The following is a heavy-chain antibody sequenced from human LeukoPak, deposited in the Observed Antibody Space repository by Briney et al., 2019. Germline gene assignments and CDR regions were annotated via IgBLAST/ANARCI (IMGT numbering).Heavy chain of an antibody. J-gene: IGHJ4*02. CDR3: ARDRGDTMIVVVAFDY. D-gene: IGHD3-22*01. V-gene: IGHV4-34*01. CDR1: GGSFSGYY. Sequence: SETLSLTCAVYGGSFSGYYWSWIRQPPGKGLEWIGSIYHSGSTYYNPSLKSRVTISVDTSKNQFSLKLSSVTAADTAVYYCARDRGDTMIVVVAFDYWGQGTLVTVSS. CDR2: IYHSGST.